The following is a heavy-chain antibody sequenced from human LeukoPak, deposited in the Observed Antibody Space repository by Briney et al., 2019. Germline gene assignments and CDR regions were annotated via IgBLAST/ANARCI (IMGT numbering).Heavy chain of an antibody. CDR1: GFTFSSYE. Sequence: GGSLRLSCAASGFTFSSYEMNWVRQAPGKGLEWVSYISSSGSTIYYADSVKGRFTISRDNAKNSLYLQMNSLRAEDTAVYYCARGIVGADWFDPWGQGTLVTVSS. D-gene: IGHD1-26*01. V-gene: IGHV3-48*03. J-gene: IGHJ5*02. CDR2: ISSSGSTI. CDR3: ARGIVGADWFDP.